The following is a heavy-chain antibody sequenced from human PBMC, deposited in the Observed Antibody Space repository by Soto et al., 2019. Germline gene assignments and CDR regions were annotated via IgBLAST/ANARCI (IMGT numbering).Heavy chain of an antibody. CDR3: AKSRDAYNFYFYYGMDV. Sequence: GGSLRLSCAASGFTFSNYGMHWVRQTLGKGLEWVALILYDGSNKYYGDSVKGRFTISRDNSKNTLYLQVSSLRAEDTAVYYCAKSRDAYNFYFYYGMDVWGQGTTVTVSS. D-gene: IGHD2-2*01. V-gene: IGHV3-30*18. J-gene: IGHJ6*02. CDR2: ILYDGSNK. CDR1: GFTFSNYG.